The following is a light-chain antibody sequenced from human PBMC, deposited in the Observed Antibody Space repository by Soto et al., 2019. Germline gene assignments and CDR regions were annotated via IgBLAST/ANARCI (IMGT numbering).Light chain of an antibody. V-gene: IGKV3-20*01. CDR3: QQYGTPRSVT. CDR2: GAY. CDR1: QSVDIN. J-gene: IGKJ5*01. Sequence: TLSVSPGERVTQSCRASQSVDINLAWYQQRPGQAPRLIGYGAYSRATGIPDRFSGSGSGTAFSLTIRKVEHAGFAVYDSQQYGTPRSVTCTRGTRLEIK.